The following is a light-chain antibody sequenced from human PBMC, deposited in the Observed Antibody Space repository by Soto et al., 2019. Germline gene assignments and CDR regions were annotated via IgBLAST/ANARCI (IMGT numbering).Light chain of an antibody. Sequence: DIQMTQSPSSLSASVGDRVTITCQASQAISNYLNWYQQKPGKAPKLLIYDASNLETGVPSRFSGXXXXXXFXFTISSLQPEDIATYYCQQYDNLPLTFGGGTKVEIK. CDR2: DAS. J-gene: IGKJ4*01. CDR3: QQYDNLPLT. V-gene: IGKV1-33*01. CDR1: QAISNY.